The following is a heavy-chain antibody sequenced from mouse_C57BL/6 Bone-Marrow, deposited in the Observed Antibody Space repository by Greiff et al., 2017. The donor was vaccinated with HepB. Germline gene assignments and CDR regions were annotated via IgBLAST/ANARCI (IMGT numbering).Heavy chain of an antibody. CDR3: ARYRGSSGYLNFDY. V-gene: IGHV1-52*01. Sequence: QVQLQQPGAELVRPGSSVKLSCKASGYTFTSYWMHWVKHRPIQGLEWIGNIDPSDSETHYNQKFKDKATLTVDKSSSTAYMQLSSLTSEDSAVYYCARYRGSSGYLNFDYWGQGTTLTVSS. CDR1: GYTFTSYW. J-gene: IGHJ2*01. D-gene: IGHD3-2*02. CDR2: IDPSDSET.